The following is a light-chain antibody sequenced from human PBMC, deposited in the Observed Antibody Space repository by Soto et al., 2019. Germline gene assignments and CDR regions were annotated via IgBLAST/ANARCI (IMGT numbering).Light chain of an antibody. CDR3: SSYTSRSTQV. J-gene: IGLJ1*01. CDR1: NSDVGGYNY. CDR2: EVS. V-gene: IGLV2-14*01. Sequence: QSVLTQPASVSGSPGQSITISCTGTNSDVGGYNYVSWFQQHPGKAPKLMIYEVSNRPSGVSNRFSGSKSGNTASLTISGLQDEEEADYYCSSYTSRSTQVFGTGTKVTV.